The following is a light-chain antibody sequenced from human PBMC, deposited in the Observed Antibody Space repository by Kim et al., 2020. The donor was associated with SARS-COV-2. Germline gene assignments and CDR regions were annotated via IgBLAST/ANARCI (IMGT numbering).Light chain of an antibody. CDR2: DNN. CDR3: GTWDSSLGAGV. Sequence: GQKVTISCSGSSSYIGNKYVSCDQQLPGTATKLLIYDNNKQPTGIPDRFSGSKSGTSATLGITGLQTGDEVDYYCGTWDSSLGAGVFGTGTKVTVL. V-gene: IGLV1-51*01. CDR1: SSYIGNKY. J-gene: IGLJ1*01.